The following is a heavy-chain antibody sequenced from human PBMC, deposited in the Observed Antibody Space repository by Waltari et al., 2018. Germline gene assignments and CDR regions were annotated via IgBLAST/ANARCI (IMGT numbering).Heavy chain of an antibody. Sequence: QLQLQESGPGLVKPSETLSLTCTVSGGSISSSSYYWGWIRQPPGKGLEWIGSIYYSGSTYYNPSLKSRVTISVDTSKNQFSLKLSSVTAADTAVYYCAREIEQYGDSPTTLFDYWGQGTLVTVSS. CDR1: GGSISSSSYY. J-gene: IGHJ4*02. D-gene: IGHD4-17*01. CDR3: AREIEQYGDSPTTLFDY. V-gene: IGHV4-39*07. CDR2: IYYSGST.